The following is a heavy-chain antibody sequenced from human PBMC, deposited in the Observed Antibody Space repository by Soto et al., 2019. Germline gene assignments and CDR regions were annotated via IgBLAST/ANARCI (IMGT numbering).Heavy chain of an antibody. V-gene: IGHV4-59*01. CDR2: IYYTGNT. J-gene: IGHJ4*02. D-gene: IGHD1-20*01. CDR3: ARARRYNFISGPYYFDY. Sequence: QVQLQESGPGLVKPSETLSLTCTVSGDSMSPYYWSWIRQPPGKGLEWIGFIYYTGNTNYNPSLKGRVTLSVDMPKPQFSLELSSATAADTPVYHGARARRYNFISGPYYFDYWGQGTLVTVSS. CDR1: GDSMSPYY.